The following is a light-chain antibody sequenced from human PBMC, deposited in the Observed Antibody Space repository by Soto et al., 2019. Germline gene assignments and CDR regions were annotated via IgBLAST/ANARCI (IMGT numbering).Light chain of an antibody. CDR1: QSVRNNY. CDR3: QHYCSSPPRT. J-gene: IGKJ2*02. Sequence: EIVLTQSPGTLSLSPGEGASLSCRASQSVRNNYLAWYQQKPGQAPRVLIYDASSRATGIPDRFSGSGSGTDFTLTISRLESEDFLVYYCQHYCSSPPRTFGQGTRLEIK. V-gene: IGKV3-20*01. CDR2: DAS.